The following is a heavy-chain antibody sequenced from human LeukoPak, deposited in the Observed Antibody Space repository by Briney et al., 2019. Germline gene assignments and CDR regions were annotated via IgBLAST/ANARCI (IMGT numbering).Heavy chain of an antibody. CDR3: ARGILRISGYGYYYYGMDV. CDR2: ISAYNGNT. CDR1: GYTFTSYG. V-gene: IGHV1-18*01. J-gene: IGHJ6*02. D-gene: IGHD5-12*01. Sequence: GASAKVSCKASGYTFTSYGISWVRQAPGQGLEWMGWISAYNGNTNYAQKLQGRVTMTTDTSTSTAYMELRSLRSDDTAVYYCARGILRISGYGYYYYGMDVWGQGTTVTVSS.